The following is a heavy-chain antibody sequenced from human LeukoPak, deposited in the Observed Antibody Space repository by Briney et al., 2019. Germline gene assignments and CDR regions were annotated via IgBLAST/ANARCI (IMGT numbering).Heavy chain of an antibody. CDR3: ARVGYCSGGSCVDWFDP. J-gene: IGHJ5*02. Sequence: ASVKVSCKASGYTFTSYGISWVRQAPGQGLEWMGWISGYTGNTNYAQKLQGRVTMTTDTSTSTAYMELRSLRSDDTAVYYCARVGYCSGGSCVDWFDPWGQGTLVTVSS. CDR1: GYTFTSYG. CDR2: ISGYTGNT. V-gene: IGHV1-18*01. D-gene: IGHD2-15*01.